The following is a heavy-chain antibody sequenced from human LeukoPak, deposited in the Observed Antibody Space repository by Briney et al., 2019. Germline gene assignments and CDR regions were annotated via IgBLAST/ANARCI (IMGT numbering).Heavy chain of an antibody. D-gene: IGHD6-13*01. V-gene: IGHV1-69*04. CDR3: AREQQLDYYYYYGMDV. J-gene: IGHJ6*02. CDR2: MIPIFGIA. Sequence: SVKVSCKASGGTLSSYAISWVRQAPGQGLEWMGRMIPIFGIANYAQKFQGRVTITADKSTSTAYMELSSPRSEDTAVYYCAREQQLDYYYYYGMDVWGQGTTVTVSS. CDR1: GGTLSSYA.